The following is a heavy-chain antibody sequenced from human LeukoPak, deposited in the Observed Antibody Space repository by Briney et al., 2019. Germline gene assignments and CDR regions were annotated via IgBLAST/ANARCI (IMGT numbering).Heavy chain of an antibody. Sequence: ASVKVSCKASGYTFTGYYMHWVRQAPGQGLEWMGWINPNSGGTNYAQKFQGRVSMTRDTSISTAYMELSSLRSDDTAVYYCARSPIGLGFFDYWGQGTLVTVSS. CDR3: ARSPIGLGFFDY. D-gene: IGHD7-27*01. V-gene: IGHV1-2*02. CDR1: GYTFTGYY. CDR2: INPNSGGT. J-gene: IGHJ4*02.